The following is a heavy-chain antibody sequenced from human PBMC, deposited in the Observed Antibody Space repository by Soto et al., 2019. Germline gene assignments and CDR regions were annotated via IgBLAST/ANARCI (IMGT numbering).Heavy chain of an antibody. V-gene: IGHV3-30*18. CDR2: ISYDGSNK. Sequence: GGSLRLSCAASGFTFSSYGMHWVRQAPGKGLEWVAVISYDGSNKYYADSVKGRFTISRDNSKNTLYLQMNSLRAEDTAVYYCAKDSRFDYWGQGTLVTVSS. CDR1: GFTFSSYG. J-gene: IGHJ4*02. CDR3: AKDSRFDY.